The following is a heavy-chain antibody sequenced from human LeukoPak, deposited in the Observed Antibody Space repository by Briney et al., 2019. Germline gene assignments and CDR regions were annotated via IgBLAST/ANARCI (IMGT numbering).Heavy chain of an antibody. V-gene: IGHV3-21*01. J-gene: IGHJ4*02. CDR2: ISGSSSYI. Sequence: PGGSLRLSCAASGFTFSSYSMNWVRQAPGKGLEWVSSISGSSSYIYYADSAKGRFTISRDNAKNSLYLQMNSLRAEDTAVYYCARVIRGINNNFDYWGQGTLVTVSS. D-gene: IGHD3-10*01. CDR3: ARVIRGINNNFDY. CDR1: GFTFSSYS.